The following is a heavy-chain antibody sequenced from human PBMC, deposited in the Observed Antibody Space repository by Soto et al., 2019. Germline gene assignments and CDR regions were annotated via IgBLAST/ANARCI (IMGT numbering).Heavy chain of an antibody. J-gene: IGHJ6*03. CDR3: AKDYCSGGSCYQGYYYYYMDG. CDR1: GFTFSSYA. CDR2: ISGSGGST. Sequence: EVQLLESGGGLVQPGGSLSLSCAASGFTFSSYAMSWVRQAPGKGLEWVSAISGSGGSTYYAYSVKGRFTISRDNSKNTLYLQMNSLRAEDTAVYYCAKDYCSGGSCYQGYYYYYMDGWSKGTTVVVSS. V-gene: IGHV3-23*01. D-gene: IGHD2-15*01.